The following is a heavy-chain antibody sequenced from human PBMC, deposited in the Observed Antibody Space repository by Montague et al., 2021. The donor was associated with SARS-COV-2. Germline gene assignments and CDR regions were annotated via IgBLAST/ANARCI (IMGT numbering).Heavy chain of an antibody. D-gene: IGHD3-22*01. Sequence: SLRLSCAASGFTFSTYTMNWVRQTPGQGLEWVSSIGGTSGYIYYADSVKGRFTVSSGNAKNSLYLQMSSLRSDDTGVYYCWGSSGTWGQGTLVTVSS. V-gene: IGHV3-21*01. J-gene: IGHJ5*02. CDR1: GFTFSTYT. CDR3: WGSSGT. CDR2: IGGTSGYI.